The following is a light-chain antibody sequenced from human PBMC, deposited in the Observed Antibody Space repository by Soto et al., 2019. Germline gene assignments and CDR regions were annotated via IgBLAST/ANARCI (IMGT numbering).Light chain of an antibody. V-gene: IGLV1-40*01. Sequence: QSVLTQPPSVSVAPGQRVTISCTGSSSNIGAGYDVHWYQQLPGRAPKLLIYGNTNRPSGVPDRFSGSKSGTSASLAITGLKAEDEADYDCLSFDSSLSVVFGGGTQLTVL. J-gene: IGLJ2*01. CDR1: SSNIGAGYD. CDR3: LSFDSSLSVV. CDR2: GNT.